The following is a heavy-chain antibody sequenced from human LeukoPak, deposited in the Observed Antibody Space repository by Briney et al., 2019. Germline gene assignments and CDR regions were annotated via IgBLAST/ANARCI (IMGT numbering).Heavy chain of an antibody. CDR2: INPNSGGT. CDR1: GYTFTGYY. CDR3: AGSGSPGIAAAFFDY. Sequence: ASVKVSCKASGYTFTGYYMHWVRQAPGQGLEWMGGINPNSGGTNYAQTFQGRVTMTSDTSISKAYMELSRLRYDDTAVYYCAGSGSPGIAAAFFDYWGQGTLVTVSS. J-gene: IGHJ4*02. V-gene: IGHV1-2*02. D-gene: IGHD6-13*01.